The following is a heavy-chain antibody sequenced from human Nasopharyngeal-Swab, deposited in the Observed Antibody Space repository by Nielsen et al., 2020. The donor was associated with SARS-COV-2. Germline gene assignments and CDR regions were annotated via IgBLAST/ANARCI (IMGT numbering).Heavy chain of an antibody. CDR1: GFTFGDYA. V-gene: IGHV3-49*03. D-gene: IGHD4-17*01. Sequence: GESLKISCTASGFTFGDYAMSWFRQAPGKGLEWVGFIRSKAYGGTTEYAASVKGRFTISRDDSKSIAYLQMNSLKTEDTAVYYCTREKTTVTTIPFQHWGQGTLVTVSP. J-gene: IGHJ1*01. CDR2: IRSKAYGGTT. CDR3: TREKTTVTTIPFQH.